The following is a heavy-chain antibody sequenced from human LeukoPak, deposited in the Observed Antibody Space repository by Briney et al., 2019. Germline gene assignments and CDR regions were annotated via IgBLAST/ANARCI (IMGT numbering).Heavy chain of an antibody. V-gene: IGHV3-30-3*01. CDR1: GFTFSSYA. CDR2: ISYDGSNK. CDR3: ARDICGGDCYSGGDY. D-gene: IGHD2-21*02. Sequence: GGSLRLSSAASGFTFSSYAMHWVRQAPGKGLEWVAVISYDGSNKYYADSVKGRFTISRDNSKNTLYLQMNSLRAEDTAVYYCARDICGGDCYSGGDYWGQGTLVTVSS. J-gene: IGHJ4*02.